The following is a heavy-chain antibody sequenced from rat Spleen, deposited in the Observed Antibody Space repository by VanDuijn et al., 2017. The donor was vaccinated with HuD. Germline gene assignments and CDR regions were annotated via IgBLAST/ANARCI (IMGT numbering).Heavy chain of an antibody. CDR2: IIYDGTST. CDR1: RFTFSDYA. J-gene: IGHJ2*01. D-gene: IGHD1-12*02. V-gene: IGHV5-17*01. CDR3: ARPYYDGSYYYFDY. Sequence: EVQLVESGGGLVQPGKSLKFSCTASRFTFSDYAMAWVRQAPKKGLEWVATIIYDGTSTYYRDSVKGRFTISRDNARNTLYLQMDGLRSEETATYYCARPYYDGSYYYFDYWGQGVMVTVSS.